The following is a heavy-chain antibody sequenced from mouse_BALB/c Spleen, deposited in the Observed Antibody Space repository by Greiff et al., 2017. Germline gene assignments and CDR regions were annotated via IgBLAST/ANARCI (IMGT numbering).Heavy chain of an antibody. CDR2: INPSTGYT. CDR3: ARLGHYFDY. V-gene: IGHV1-4*01. CDR1: GYAFSSYW. D-gene: IGHD4-1*01. Sequence: QVQLKESGAELVRPGSSVKISCKASGYAFSSYWMNWVKQRPGQGLEWIGYINPSTGYTEYNQKFKDKATLTADKSSSTAYMQLSSLTSEDSAVYYCARLGHYFDYWGQGTTLTVSS. J-gene: IGHJ2*01.